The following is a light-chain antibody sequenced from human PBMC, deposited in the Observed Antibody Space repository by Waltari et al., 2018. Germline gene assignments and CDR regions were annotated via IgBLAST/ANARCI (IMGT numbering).Light chain of an antibody. V-gene: IGKV2-30*02. Sequence: DVVMTQSPLSLPVTLGQAASISCKSSQSLVHSDGNTHLNWLLQRPGQSPRRLIYRVSKRDSGVPDRFSGSGSGTDFTLKISRVEAEDVGVYYCMQGTHWPYTFGQGTKLDIK. CDR2: RVS. CDR1: QSLVHSDGNTH. CDR3: MQGTHWPYT. J-gene: IGKJ2*01.